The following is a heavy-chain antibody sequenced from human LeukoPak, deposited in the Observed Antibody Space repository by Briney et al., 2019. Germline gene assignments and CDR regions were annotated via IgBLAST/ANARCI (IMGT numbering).Heavy chain of an antibody. D-gene: IGHD3-10*01. J-gene: IGHJ5*02. V-gene: IGHV1-24*01. Sequence: ASVKVSCKVSGYTLTELSMHWVRQAPGKGLEWMGGFDPEDGETIYAQKFQGRVTMTEDTSTDTAYMELSRLRSDDTAVYYCARRGKVSVSYYYGSGSFTQYIFGFDPWGQGTLVTVSS. CDR3: ARRGKVSVSYYYGSGSFTQYIFGFDP. CDR1: GYTLTELS. CDR2: FDPEDGET.